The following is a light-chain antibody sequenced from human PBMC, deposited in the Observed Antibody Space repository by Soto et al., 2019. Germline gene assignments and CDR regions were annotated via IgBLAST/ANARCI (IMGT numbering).Light chain of an antibody. CDR2: EVS. V-gene: IGLV2-23*02. CDR3: CSYAGSSTFSV. CDR1: SSDVGSYNL. Sequence: QSVLTQPASVSGSPGQSITISRTGTSSDVGSYNLVSWYQQHPGKAPKLMIYEVSKRPSGVSNRFSGSKSGNTASLTISGLQAEDEADYYCCSYAGSSTFSVFGTGTKVTV. J-gene: IGLJ1*01.